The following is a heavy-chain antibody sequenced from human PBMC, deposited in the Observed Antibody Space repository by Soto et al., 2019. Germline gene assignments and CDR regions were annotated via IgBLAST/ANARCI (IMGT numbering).Heavy chain of an antibody. V-gene: IGHV1-18*01. CDR3: ARVAPGAEAWFGP. Sequence: GXSVKVSCKTFGYPFSNYGITWVRQAPGQPLEWLGWISLYSDGTNYAQKFQGRVSMTTDTSTTTAYMELRSLRSDDTAVYYCARVAPGAEAWFGPWGQGTLVTVSS. J-gene: IGHJ5*02. CDR1: GYPFSNYG. D-gene: IGHD2-2*01. CDR2: ISLYSDGT.